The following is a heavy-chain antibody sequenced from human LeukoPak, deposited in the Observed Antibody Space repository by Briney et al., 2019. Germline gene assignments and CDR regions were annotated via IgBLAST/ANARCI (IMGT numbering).Heavy chain of an antibody. CDR3: ATVGIVVVPAAIRDYYYYGMDV. J-gene: IGHJ6*02. V-gene: IGHV1-24*01. CDR2: FDTEDGET. D-gene: IGHD2-2*02. CDR1: GYTLTELS. Sequence: VVSVKVSCKVSGYTLTELSMHWVRQAPGKGLEWMGGFDTEDGETIYAQKFQGRVTMTEDTSTDTAYMELSSLRSEDTAVYYCATVGIVVVPAAIRDYYYYGMDVWGQGTTVTVSS.